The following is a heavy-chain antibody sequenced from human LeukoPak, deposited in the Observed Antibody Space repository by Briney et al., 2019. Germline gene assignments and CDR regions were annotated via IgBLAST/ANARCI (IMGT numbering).Heavy chain of an antibody. CDR3: ARDQEAFDY. CDR2: IYPRDGST. J-gene: IGHJ4*02. V-gene: IGHV1-46*01. Sequence: GASVKVSCKASEYSFTSYYIHWVRQAPGQGLEWMGMIYPRDGSTSYAQKFQGRVTVTRDTSTSTVHMELSGLRSEDTAVYYCARDQEAFDYWGQGTLVTVSS. CDR1: EYSFTSYY.